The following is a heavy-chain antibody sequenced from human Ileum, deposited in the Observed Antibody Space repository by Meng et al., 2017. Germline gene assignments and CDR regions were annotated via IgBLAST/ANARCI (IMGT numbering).Heavy chain of an antibody. Sequence: QGSGPGLVGPAGPLRLTCAVSSGSISSNTYWSWVRQPPGKGLEWIGQISHRGSAYYNPSLKSRVTMSVDKSKSQFSLMLTSVTAADTAIYYCARHGGYSQDFWGQGTLVTVSS. CDR3: ARHGGYSQDF. J-gene: IGHJ4*02. CDR2: ISHRGSA. D-gene: IGHD4-23*01. CDR1: SGSISSNTY. V-gene: IGHV4-4*02.